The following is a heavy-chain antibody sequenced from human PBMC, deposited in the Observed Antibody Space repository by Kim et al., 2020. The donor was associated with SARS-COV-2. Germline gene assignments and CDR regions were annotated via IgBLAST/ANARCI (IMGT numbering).Heavy chain of an antibody. CDR3: AIEFRGIAPDY. CDR2: IWYDGSNK. CDR1: GFTFSSYG. Sequence: GGSLRLSCAASGFTFSSYGMHWVRQAPGKGLEWVAVIWYDGSNKYYADSVKGRFTISRDNSKNTLYLQMNSLRAEDTAVYYCAIEFRGIAPDYWGQGTLVTVSS. D-gene: IGHD6-13*01. J-gene: IGHJ4*02. V-gene: IGHV3-33*08.